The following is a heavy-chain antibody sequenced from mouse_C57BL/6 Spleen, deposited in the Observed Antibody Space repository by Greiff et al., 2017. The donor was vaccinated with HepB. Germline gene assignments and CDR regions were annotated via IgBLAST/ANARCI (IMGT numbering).Heavy chain of an antibody. V-gene: IGHV1-52*01. Sequence: VQLQQPGAELVRPGSSVKLSCKASGYTFTSYWMHWVKQRPIQGLEWIGNIDPSDSETHYNQKFKDKATLTVDKSSSTAYMQLISLTSEDSAVYYCARRGDSSGPFAYWGQGTLVTVSA. J-gene: IGHJ3*01. CDR3: ARRGDSSGPFAY. CDR1: GYTFTSYW. CDR2: IDPSDSET. D-gene: IGHD3-2*02.